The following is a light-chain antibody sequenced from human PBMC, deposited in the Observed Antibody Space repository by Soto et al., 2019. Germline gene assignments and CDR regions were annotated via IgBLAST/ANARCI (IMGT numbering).Light chain of an antibody. CDR2: ATS. J-gene: IGKJ1*01. CDR1: QSVSTY. CDR3: QQYYNIPLT. Sequence: RMTQSPSSLSASTGDRVTISCRASQSVSTYFAWFQQTPGKAPKLLIFATSTLQSGVPSRFSGSGSGTDFTLTINFLQSEDFATYYCQQYYNIPLTFGQGTKVEIK. V-gene: IGKV1-8*01.